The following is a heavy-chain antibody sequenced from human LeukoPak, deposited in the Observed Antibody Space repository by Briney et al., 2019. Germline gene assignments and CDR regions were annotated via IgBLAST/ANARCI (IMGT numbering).Heavy chain of an antibody. CDR1: GFTVSSNY. D-gene: IGHD4-17*01. V-gene: IGHV3-23*01. CDR2: ISGGGETT. CDR3: ARDYADYVGYFFFDY. Sequence: HAGGSLRLSCAASGFTVSSNYMSWVRQAPGKGLEWVSSISGGGETTYYADSAKGRFTISRDNSQNTLYLQMNSLRAEDTAVYYCARDYADYVGYFFFDYWGQGTLVTVSS. J-gene: IGHJ4*02.